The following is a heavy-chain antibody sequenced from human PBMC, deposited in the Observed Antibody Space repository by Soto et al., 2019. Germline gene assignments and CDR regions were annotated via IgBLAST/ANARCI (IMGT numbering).Heavy chain of an antibody. CDR3: AREYSNSPEAVDI. V-gene: IGHV4-61*01. CDR1: GGSVNSDYYY. D-gene: IGHD1-26*01. CDR2: IYNSGRT. J-gene: IGHJ4*02. Sequence: QVKLQESGPGLVKPSETLSLTCTVSGGSVNSDYYYWTWIRQPPGKGLEWIGYIYNSGRTNYNPSLQIRVSISLDTSRNQFSLKLTSVTAADTAVFYDAREYSNSPEAVDIWGQGALVTVSS.